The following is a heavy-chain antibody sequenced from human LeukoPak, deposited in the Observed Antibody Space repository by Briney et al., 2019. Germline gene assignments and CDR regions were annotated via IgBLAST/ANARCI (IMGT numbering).Heavy chain of an antibody. CDR3: ARENSITIFGVVIQPRGYFDY. V-gene: IGHV3-48*01. J-gene: IGHJ4*02. Sequence: GGSLRLSCAAAGFTFSSYSMNGGRQAPAKGLQWVSSISSTSSTIYYADSVKGRFTISRDNAKNSLYLQMNSLRAEDTAVYYCARENSITIFGVVIQPRGYFDYWGQGTLVTVSS. CDR1: GFTFSSYS. CDR2: ISSTSSTI. D-gene: IGHD3-3*01.